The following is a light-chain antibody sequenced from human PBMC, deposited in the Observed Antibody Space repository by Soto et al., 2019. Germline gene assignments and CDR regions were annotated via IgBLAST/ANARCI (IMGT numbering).Light chain of an antibody. V-gene: IGKV3-15*01. J-gene: IGKJ2*01. Sequence: EVVMTQSPATLSVSPGERATLSCRASQNVRSNLAWYQQKPGQAPRLLIYRASVRATGVPARFSGSGSGTEFTLTISGLQSEDVSIYFCQHYNFWPHSFGQGTKVDIK. CDR3: QHYNFWPHS. CDR1: QNVRSN. CDR2: RAS.